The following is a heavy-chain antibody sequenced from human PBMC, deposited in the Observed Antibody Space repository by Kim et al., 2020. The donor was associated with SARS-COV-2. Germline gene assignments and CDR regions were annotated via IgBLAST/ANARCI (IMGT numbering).Heavy chain of an antibody. CDR1: GYTFTSYG. Sequence: ASVKVSCKASGYTFTSYGISWVRQAPGQGLEWMGWISAYNGNTNYAQKLQGRVTMTTDTSTSTAYMELRSLRSDDTAVYYCARDHGDTAMVYYYDSSGYTNYYYGMDVWGQGTTVTVSS. V-gene: IGHV1-18*01. J-gene: IGHJ6*02. CDR2: ISAYNGNT. CDR3: ARDHGDTAMVYYYDSSGYTNYYYGMDV. D-gene: IGHD3-22*01.